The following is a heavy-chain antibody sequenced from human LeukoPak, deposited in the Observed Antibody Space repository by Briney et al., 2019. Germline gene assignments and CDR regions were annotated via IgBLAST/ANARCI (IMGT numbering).Heavy chain of an antibody. J-gene: IGHJ3*02. CDR1: GFTFSSYS. CDR3: AREQHLGDAFDI. D-gene: IGHD5-18*01. V-gene: IGHV3-21*01. CDR2: ISSSSSYI. Sequence: PGGALRLSCAASGFTFSSYSMNWVRQAPGEGLEWVSSISSSSSYIYYEDSVKGRFTISRDNAKNSLYLQMNSLRAEDTAVYYCAREQHLGDAFDIWGQGTMVTVSS.